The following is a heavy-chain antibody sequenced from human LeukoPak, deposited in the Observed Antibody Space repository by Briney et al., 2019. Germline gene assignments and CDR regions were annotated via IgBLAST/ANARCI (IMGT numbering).Heavy chain of an antibody. V-gene: IGHV3-23*01. CDR3: AKDQKVVTMVRGALGY. CDR2: ISGSGGST. D-gene: IGHD3-10*01. CDR1: GFIFSSYG. Sequence: PGGSLRLSCASSGFIFSSYGMGWVRQARWKGVEWVSAISGSGGSTYYADSVKGRFTISRDNSKNTLYLQMNSLRAEDTAVYYCAKDQKVVTMVRGALGYWGQGTLVTVSS. J-gene: IGHJ4*02.